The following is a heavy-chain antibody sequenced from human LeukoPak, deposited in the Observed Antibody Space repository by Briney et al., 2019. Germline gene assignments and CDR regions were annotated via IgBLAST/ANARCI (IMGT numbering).Heavy chain of an antibody. CDR3: ARVTGSYYPFDY. V-gene: IGHV3-53*01. Sequence: LPGGSLRLSCAASGFTVSSNYMSWVRQAPGKGLEWVSIIYSGGSTYYADSVKGRFTISRDNSKNTLYLQMNSLRAEDTAVYYCARVTGSYYPFDYWGQGTLVNVSS. J-gene: IGHJ4*02. D-gene: IGHD3-10*01. CDR1: GFTVSSNY. CDR2: IYSGGST.